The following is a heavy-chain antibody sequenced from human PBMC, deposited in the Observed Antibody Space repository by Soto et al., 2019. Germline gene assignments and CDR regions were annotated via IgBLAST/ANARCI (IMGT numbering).Heavy chain of an antibody. CDR3: TREAGYCSRTSCYRRAFDS. J-gene: IGHJ3*02. D-gene: IGHD2-2*01. CDR1: GFTFRSHW. Sequence: EVQLVESGGDLVQPGGSLRLSCAASGFTFRSHWIHWVRRVPGKGLVWVSHINTDGGITGYADSVKGRFTISRDNAKNTLYLQMNGLRVEDTSVYYCTREAGYCSRTSCYRRAFDSWGQGTMVTVSS. V-gene: IGHV3-74*01. CDR2: INTDGGIT.